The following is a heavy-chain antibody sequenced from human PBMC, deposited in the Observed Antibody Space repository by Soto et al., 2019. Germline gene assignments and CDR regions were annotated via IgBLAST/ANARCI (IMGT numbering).Heavy chain of an antibody. D-gene: IGHD6-6*01. CDR3: ARRKSAHYGIDV. J-gene: IGHJ6*02. CDR2: IKEDGSEK. Sequence: EEQVEESGGGLVQPGGSLRLSCVASGFTFSRFWMSWVRQAPGKGLEWVANIKEDGSEKYYADSMKGRFTISRDNGKNSLYLQMNSLRVEDTAVYYCARRKSAHYGIDVWGQGTTVTVSS. CDR1: GFTFSRFW. V-gene: IGHV3-7*03.